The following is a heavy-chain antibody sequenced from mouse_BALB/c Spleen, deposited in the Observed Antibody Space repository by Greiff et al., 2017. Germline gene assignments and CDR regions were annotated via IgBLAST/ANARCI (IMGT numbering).Heavy chain of an antibody. Sequence: VQLKESGPELVKPGASVKISCKASGYTFTDYNMHWVKQSHGKSLEWIGYIYPYNGGTGYNQKFKGKATLTADKSSSTAYMQLSSLKSEDSAVYFCARRGLGRNYFDYWGQGTTLTVSS. CDR3: ARRGLGRNYFDY. D-gene: IGHD4-1*01. J-gene: IGHJ2*01. V-gene: IGHV1S29*02. CDR1: GYTFTDYN. CDR2: IYPYNGGT.